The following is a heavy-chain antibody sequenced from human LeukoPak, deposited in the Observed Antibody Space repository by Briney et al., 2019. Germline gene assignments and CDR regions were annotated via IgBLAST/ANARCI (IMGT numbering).Heavy chain of an antibody. CDR3: ASSYGDYVFDAIDI. D-gene: IGHD4-17*01. Sequence: ASVKVSCKASGGTFSSYAISWVRQAPGQGLEWMGGIIPIFGTANYAQKFQGRVTITADKSTSTAYMELSSLRSEDTAVYYCASSYGDYVFDAIDIWGQGTMVTVSS. V-gene: IGHV1-69*06. CDR1: GGTFSSYA. J-gene: IGHJ3*02. CDR2: IIPIFGTA.